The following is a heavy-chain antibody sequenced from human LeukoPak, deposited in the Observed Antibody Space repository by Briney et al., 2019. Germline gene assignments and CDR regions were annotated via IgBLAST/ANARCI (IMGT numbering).Heavy chain of an antibody. J-gene: IGHJ4*02. CDR2: NYYSGST. D-gene: IGHD3-10*01. CDR1: GGSISSYY. CDR3: ARDRVVRGVTNYFDY. V-gene: IGHV4-59*01. Sequence: SETLSLTCTVSGGSISSYYWSWIRQPPGKGLEWIGYNYYSGSTNYNPSLKSRVTISVDTSKNQFSLKLSSVTAADTAVYYCARDRVVRGVTNYFDYWGQGTLVTVSS.